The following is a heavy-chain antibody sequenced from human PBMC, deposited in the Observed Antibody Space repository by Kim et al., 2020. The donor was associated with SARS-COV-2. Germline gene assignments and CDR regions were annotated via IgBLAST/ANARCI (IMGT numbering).Heavy chain of an antibody. CDR1: GGTFNTYA. Sequence: SVKVSCKASGGTFNTYAISWVRRAPGQGLEWMGGIIPIFGTASYAQKFQGRVTITAHESTTTAYMELSSLRSEDTAVYYCAREGSSSLSVDYFYGMDVWGQGTTVTVSS. CDR3: AREGSSSLSVDYFYGMDV. J-gene: IGHJ6*02. CDR2: IIPIFGTA. V-gene: IGHV1-69*13. D-gene: IGHD2-2*01.